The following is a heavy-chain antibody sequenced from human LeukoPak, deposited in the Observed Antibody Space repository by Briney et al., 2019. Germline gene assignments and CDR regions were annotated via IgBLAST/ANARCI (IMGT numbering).Heavy chain of an antibody. CDR2: IHYSGST. J-gene: IGHJ6*03. Sequence: SETLSLTCTVSGGSISSYYWSWIRQPPGKGLEWIGYIHYSGSTHYNPSLKSRVTISVDTSKNQVSLKLRSVTAADTAVYYCARTTEGYAGGPGYSYYYMDVWGKGTTVTISS. D-gene: IGHD5-12*01. CDR3: ARTTEGYAGGPGYSYYYMDV. V-gene: IGHV4-59*01. CDR1: GGSISSYY.